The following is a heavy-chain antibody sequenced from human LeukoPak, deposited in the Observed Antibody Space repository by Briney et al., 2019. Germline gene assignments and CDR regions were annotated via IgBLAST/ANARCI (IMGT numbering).Heavy chain of an antibody. Sequence: KPSETLSLTCTVSSGSISSYYWSWIRQPPGKGPEWIGYIFYSGSTNYNPSLKSRVTISVDTSKNQFSLGLRSVTAADTAVHSCARGPTRYYFDCWGQGTLVNVSS. J-gene: IGHJ4*02. CDR2: IFYSGST. D-gene: IGHD4-17*01. CDR3: ARGPTRYYFDC. V-gene: IGHV4-59*01. CDR1: SGSISSYY.